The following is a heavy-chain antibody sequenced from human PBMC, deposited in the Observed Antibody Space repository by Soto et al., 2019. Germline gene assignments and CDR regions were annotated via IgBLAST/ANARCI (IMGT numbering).Heavy chain of an antibody. CDR2: IYWNDEK. D-gene: IGHD3-22*01. CDR1: GFSLTTSGVG. CDR3: AREYYDSSGSHAFDV. J-gene: IGHJ3*01. Sequence: SGPTLVNPIQTLTLTCIFSGFSLTTSGVGVGWVRQPPGKALEWLALIYWNDEKRYRPSLKSRLTITKDTSKNQVVLTMTNMDPVDTATYYCAREYYDSSGSHAFDVWGQGTMVTVSS. V-gene: IGHV2-5*01.